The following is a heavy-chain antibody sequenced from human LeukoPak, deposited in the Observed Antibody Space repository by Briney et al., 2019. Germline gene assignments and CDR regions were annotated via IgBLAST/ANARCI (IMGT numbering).Heavy chain of an antibody. D-gene: IGHD5-24*01. CDR1: GFTFSSYW. CDR2: IKQGGSEK. J-gene: IGHJ4*02. Sequence: PGGSLRLSCAASGFTFSSYWMSWVRQAPGKGLEWVASIKQGGSEKYYVDSVKGRFTFSRDNAKNSLYLQMNSLRAEDTAVYYCARRLRDGYNYADYWGQGTLVTVSS. CDR3: ARRLRDGYNYADY. V-gene: IGHV3-7*01.